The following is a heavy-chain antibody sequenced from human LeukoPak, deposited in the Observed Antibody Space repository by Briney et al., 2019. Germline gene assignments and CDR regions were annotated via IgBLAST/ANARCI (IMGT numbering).Heavy chain of an antibody. V-gene: IGHV3-48*04. J-gene: IGHJ6*02. CDR1: GFTFSSYT. CDR2: ISSSSDTI. Sequence: GGSLRLSCAASGFTFSSYTMNWVRQAPGKGLEWVLYISSSSDTIYYADSVKGRFTISRDNAKSSLYLQMNSLRAEDTAVYYCARVQLQWFGEFYGMDVWGQGTTVTVSS. D-gene: IGHD3-10*01. CDR3: ARVQLQWFGEFYGMDV.